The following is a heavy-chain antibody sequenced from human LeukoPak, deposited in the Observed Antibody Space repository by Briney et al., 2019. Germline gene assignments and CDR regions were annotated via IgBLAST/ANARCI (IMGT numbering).Heavy chain of an antibody. Sequence: ASVKVSCKASGYTFTSYDINWVRQATGQGLEWMGWMNPNSGNTGYAQKFQGRVTMTRNISISTAYMELSSLRSEDTAVYYCARVYLYYDILTGYYKTEGYYYYGMDVWGQGTTVTVSS. CDR3: ARVYLYYDILTGYYKTEGYYYYGMDV. CDR1: GYTFTSYD. V-gene: IGHV1-8*01. J-gene: IGHJ6*02. D-gene: IGHD3-9*01. CDR2: MNPNSGNT.